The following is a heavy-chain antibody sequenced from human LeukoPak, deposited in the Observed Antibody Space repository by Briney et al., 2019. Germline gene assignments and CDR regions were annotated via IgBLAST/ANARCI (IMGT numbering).Heavy chain of an antibody. CDR3: ASPLGELAPFFQFDY. Sequence: SVPVSCKASGYTFTGYYMHWVGQAPGQELEWMGWINPNSGGTNYAQKLQGRVTMTRDTSISTAYMELSRLRSDDTAVYYCASPLGELAPFFQFDYWGQGTLVTVSS. D-gene: IGHD3-16*01. CDR2: INPNSGGT. J-gene: IGHJ4*02. CDR1: GYTFTGYY. V-gene: IGHV1-2*02.